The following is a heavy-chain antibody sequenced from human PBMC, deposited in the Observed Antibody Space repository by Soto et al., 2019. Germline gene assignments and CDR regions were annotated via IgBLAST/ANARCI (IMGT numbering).Heavy chain of an antibody. V-gene: IGHV1-3*01. CDR3: ARGGYFDSSNYLAY. CDR1: GYTFTRYG. D-gene: IGHD3-22*01. CDR2: INPGNGNT. Sequence: ASVNVSCKASGYTFTRYGINWVRQAPGRGLEWMGWINPGNGNTKYSQQFQGRVIIDRDTSASTAYMELSSLRSEDTAVYYCARGGYFDSSNYLAYWGLGTLVTVSS. J-gene: IGHJ4*02.